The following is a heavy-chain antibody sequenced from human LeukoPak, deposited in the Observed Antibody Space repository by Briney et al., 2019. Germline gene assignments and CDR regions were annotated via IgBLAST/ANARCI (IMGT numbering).Heavy chain of an antibody. CDR1: GYSLSDGFY. CDR2: IYHTGNT. Sequence: SEKLSLTGFCTGYSLSDGFYCGWIRQPPGKVLECLGTIYHTGNTYYSPSLDSRITISVDASKNQFSLKLTAVTATDTAVYYCATSGVLYWIQTWGQGTLVTVSS. J-gene: IGHJ5*02. CDR3: ATSGVLYWIQT. V-gene: IGHV4-38-2*01. D-gene: IGHD2-15*01.